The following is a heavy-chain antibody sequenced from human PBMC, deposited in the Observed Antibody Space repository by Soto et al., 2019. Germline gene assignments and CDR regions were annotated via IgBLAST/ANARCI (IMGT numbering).Heavy chain of an antibody. V-gene: IGHV4-59*08. CDR3: ARRYGPGFDY. Sequence: SETLSLTSTVSGGSIRSYYWSWIRQPPGKGLEWIGYIYYSGSTTYNPSLKSRVTISVDTSKNQFSLELSSVTAADTAVYYCARRYGPGFDYWGQGTLVTVSS. J-gene: IGHJ4*02. CDR1: GGSIRSYY. CDR2: IYYSGST. D-gene: IGHD4-17*01.